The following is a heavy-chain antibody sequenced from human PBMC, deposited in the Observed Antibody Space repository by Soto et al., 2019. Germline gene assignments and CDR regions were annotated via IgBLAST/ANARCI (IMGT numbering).Heavy chain of an antibody. CDR1: GGSISSISYY. Sequence: QLQLQESGPGLVKPSETLALTCTVSGGSISSISYYWGWIRQPPGKGLEWIGSIKYSGQTFYNPSLKSRVTMSVDTSKNQFTLRLSSVTAAETAVYYCARVDIAVVPSTTFDSWGQGTLVTVSS. V-gene: IGHV4-39*01. J-gene: IGHJ4*02. CDR2: IKYSGQT. D-gene: IGHD2-2*01. CDR3: ARVDIAVVPSTTFDS.